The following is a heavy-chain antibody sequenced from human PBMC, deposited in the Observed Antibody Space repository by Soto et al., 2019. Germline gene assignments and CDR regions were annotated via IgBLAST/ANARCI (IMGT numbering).Heavy chain of an antibody. CDR3: AASIFYYGMDV. CDR1: GYTFTNYW. Sequence: PGLSLKICCKGSGYTFTNYWIGWVRQMPGKGLEWMGIIYPGDSDTKYNPSFQGQVTISADKSITTTYLQWSSLKASDTAIYYCAASIFYYGMDVWGQGTTVTVSS. V-gene: IGHV5-51*01. CDR2: IYPGDSDT. J-gene: IGHJ6*02.